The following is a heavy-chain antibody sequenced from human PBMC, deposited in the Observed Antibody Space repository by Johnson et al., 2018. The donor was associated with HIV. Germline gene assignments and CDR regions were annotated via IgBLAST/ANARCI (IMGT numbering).Heavy chain of an antibody. Sequence: VQLVESGGGVVQPGRSLRLSCAASGFTVSSNYMSWVRQAPGKGLEWVSVIYSGGSTYYADSVKGRFTISRDNSKNTLYLQMNSLKTEDTAVYYCTTLGSYYYDSSGWTHDAFDIWGQGTMVTVSS. D-gene: IGHD3-22*01. J-gene: IGHJ3*02. V-gene: IGHV3-53*01. CDR1: GFTVSSNY. CDR2: IYSGGST. CDR3: TTLGSYYYDSSGWTHDAFDI.